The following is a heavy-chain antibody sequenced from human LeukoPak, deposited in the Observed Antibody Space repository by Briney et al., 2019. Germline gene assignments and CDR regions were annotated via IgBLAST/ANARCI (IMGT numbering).Heavy chain of an antibody. CDR3: ASYYCSSTSCYIHFQH. J-gene: IGHJ1*01. CDR1: GFTFSSYA. V-gene: IGHV3-11*01. CDR2: ISSSGSTI. D-gene: IGHD2-2*02. Sequence: GGSLRLSCAASGFTFSSYAMSWIRQAPGKGLEWVSYISSSGSTIYYADSVKGRFTISRDNAKNSLYLQMNSLRAEDTAVYYCASYYCSSTSCYIHFQHWGQGTLVTVSS.